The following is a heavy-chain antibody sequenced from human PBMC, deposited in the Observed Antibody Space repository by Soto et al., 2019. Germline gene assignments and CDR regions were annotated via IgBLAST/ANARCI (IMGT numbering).Heavy chain of an antibody. CDR2: IDPSDSYT. Sequence: PGESLKISCKGSGYSFTSYWISWVRQMPGKGLEWMGRIDPSDSYTNYSPSFQGHVTISADKSISTAYLQWSSLKASDTAMYYCALQSGYCGGDCYSTPLDYWGQGTLVTVSS. CDR1: GYSFTSYW. D-gene: IGHD2-21*02. CDR3: ALQSGYCGGDCYSTPLDY. J-gene: IGHJ4*02. V-gene: IGHV5-10-1*01.